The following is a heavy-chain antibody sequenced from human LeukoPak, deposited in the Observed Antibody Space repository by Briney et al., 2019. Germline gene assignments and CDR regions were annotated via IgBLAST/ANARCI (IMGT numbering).Heavy chain of an antibody. CDR3: TRTYYYDSIDYFDY. Sequence: GGSLRLSCAASGFTFRSYWMHWVRQAPGKGLVWVSRIKSDGSSTIYADSVKGRFTISRDNAKNTLYLQMNSLRAEDTAVYYYTRTYYYDSIDYFDYWGQGALVTVSS. CDR2: IKSDGSST. CDR1: GFTFRSYW. D-gene: IGHD3-22*01. V-gene: IGHV3-74*01. J-gene: IGHJ4*02.